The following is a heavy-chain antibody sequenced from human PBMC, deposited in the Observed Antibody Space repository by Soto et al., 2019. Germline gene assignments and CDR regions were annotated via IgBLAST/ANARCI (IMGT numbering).Heavy chain of an antibody. CDR2: IYYSGST. D-gene: IGHD1-26*01. V-gene: IGHV4-59*01. Sequence: PSETLSLTCTVSGGSISSYYWSWIRQPPGKGLEWIGYIYYSGSTNYNPSLKSRVTISVDTSKNQFSLKLSSVTAADTAVYYCARGWEVSNYFDYWGQGTLVTVSS. J-gene: IGHJ4*02. CDR1: GGSISSYY. CDR3: ARGWEVSNYFDY.